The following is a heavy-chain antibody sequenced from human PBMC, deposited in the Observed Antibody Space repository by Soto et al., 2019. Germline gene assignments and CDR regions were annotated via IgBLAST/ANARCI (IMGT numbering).Heavy chain of an antibody. V-gene: IGHV4-61*01. D-gene: IGHD1-26*01. CDR3: ARRYGSAFDI. CDR2: VYFSGST. J-gene: IGHJ3*02. CDR1: GDSVSSGSDY. Sequence: SETLSLTCTVSGDSVSSGSDYWSWIRQPPGKGLEYIGYVYFSGSTNYNPSLKSRVTMSIDTSKNQFSLNLSSVTAADTAVYYCARRYGSAFDIWGQGTMVTVSS.